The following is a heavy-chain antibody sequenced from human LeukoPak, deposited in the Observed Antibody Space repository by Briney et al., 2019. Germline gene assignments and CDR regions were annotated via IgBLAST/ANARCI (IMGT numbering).Heavy chain of an antibody. J-gene: IGHJ6*02. V-gene: IGHV3-66*01. CDR1: GFTVSSNY. CDR3: ARIWAGAFSYYYYGMDV. Sequence: GGSLRLSCAASGFTVSSNYMSWVRHAPRPGMGRVSVIYSGGSTYYADTVNLKFPISRDNSKSTQHLHMNSLRAEDTAVYYCARIWAGAFSYYYYGMDVWGQGTTVSVSS. CDR2: IYSGGST. D-gene: IGHD3-3*02.